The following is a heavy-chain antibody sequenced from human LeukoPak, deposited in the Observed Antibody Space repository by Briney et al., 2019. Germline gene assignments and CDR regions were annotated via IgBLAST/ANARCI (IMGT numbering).Heavy chain of an antibody. Sequence: GGSLRLSCAASGFTFSSYGMHWVRQAPGKGLEWVAVISYDGSNKYYADSVKGRFTISRDNSKNTLYLQMNSLRAEDTAVYYCVKGPEDLLEWLATIDYWGQGTLVTVSS. CDR2: ISYDGSNK. CDR3: VKGPEDLLEWLATIDY. J-gene: IGHJ4*02. CDR1: GFTFSSYG. D-gene: IGHD3-3*01. V-gene: IGHV3-30*18.